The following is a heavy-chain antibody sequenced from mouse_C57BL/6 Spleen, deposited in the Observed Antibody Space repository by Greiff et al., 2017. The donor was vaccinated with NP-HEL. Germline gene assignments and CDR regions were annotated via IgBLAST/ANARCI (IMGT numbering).Heavy chain of an antibody. V-gene: IGHV1-50*01. CDR3: GRQGGSSYWYFDV. J-gene: IGHJ1*03. D-gene: IGHD1-1*01. CDR2: IDPSDSYT. CDR1: GYTFTSYW. Sequence: QVQLQQPGAELVKPGASVKLSCKASGYTFTSYWMQWVKQRPGQGLEWIGEIDPSDSYTNYNQKFKGKATLTVDTSSSTAYMQLSSLTSEDSAVYYWGRQGGSSYWYFDVWGTGTTVTVST.